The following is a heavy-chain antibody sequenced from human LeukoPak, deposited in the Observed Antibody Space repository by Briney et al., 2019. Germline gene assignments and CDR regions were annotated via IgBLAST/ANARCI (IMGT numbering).Heavy chain of an antibody. CDR2: IYYSGST. CDR1: GGSISSYY. J-gene: IGHJ5*02. V-gene: IGHV4-59*08. CDR3: ARIRGKYCSSTSCYPDWFDH. D-gene: IGHD2-2*01. Sequence: SETLSLTCTVSGGSISSYYWSWIRQPPGKGLEWIGYIYYSGSTNYNPSLKSRVTISVDTSKNQFSLKLSSVTAADTAVYYCARIRGKYCSSTSCYPDWFDHWGQGTLVTVSS.